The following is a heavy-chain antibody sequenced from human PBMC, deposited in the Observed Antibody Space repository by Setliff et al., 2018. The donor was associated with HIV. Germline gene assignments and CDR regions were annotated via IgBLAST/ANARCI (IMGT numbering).Heavy chain of an antibody. CDR1: GYSFTNYW. CDR3: ARLSGLYYYDASGYYYGHYFYY. Sequence: PGESLKISCKGYGYSFTNYWIGWVRQMPGKGLEWMGIIYPGDSDTRYSPSFQGQVTISADKSLSTAYLQWNSLKASDTAMYYCARLSGLYYYDASGYYYGHYFYYLGQGTLVTVSS. D-gene: IGHD3-22*01. V-gene: IGHV5-51*01. CDR2: IYPGDSDT. J-gene: IGHJ4*02.